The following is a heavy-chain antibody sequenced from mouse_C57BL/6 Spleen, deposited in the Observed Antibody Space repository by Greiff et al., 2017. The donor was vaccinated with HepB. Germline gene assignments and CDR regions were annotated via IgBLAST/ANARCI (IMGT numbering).Heavy chain of an antibody. CDR1: GYTFTSYW. Sequence: QVQLQQPGAELVMPGASVKLSCKASGYTFTSYWMHWAKQRPGQGLEWIGEIDPSDSYTNYNQKFKGKSTLTVDKSSSTAYMQLSSLTSEDSAVYYCARGITTVVATRGYFDYWGQGTTLTVSS. D-gene: IGHD1-1*01. CDR2: IDPSDSYT. V-gene: IGHV1-69*01. CDR3: ARGITTVVATRGYFDY. J-gene: IGHJ2*01.